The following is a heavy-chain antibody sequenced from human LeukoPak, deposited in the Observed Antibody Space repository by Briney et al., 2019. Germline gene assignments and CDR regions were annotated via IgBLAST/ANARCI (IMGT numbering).Heavy chain of an antibody. V-gene: IGHV3-74*01. J-gene: IGHJ4*02. CDR3: AREGYSSGWFRL. CDR1: GFTFSSSW. Sequence: GGSLRLSCAASGFTFSSSWMHWVRQAPEKGLVWVSRINSDGSSTSYADSVKGRFTISRDDSKNMVYLQMNSLRAEDTAVYFCAREGYSSGWFRLWGQGTLVTVSS. D-gene: IGHD6-19*01. CDR2: INSDGSST.